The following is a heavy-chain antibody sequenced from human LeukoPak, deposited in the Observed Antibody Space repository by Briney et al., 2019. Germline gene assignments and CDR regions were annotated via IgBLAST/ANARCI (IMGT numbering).Heavy chain of an antibody. CDR1: GFTFSSYS. Sequence: GRSLRLSCAASGFTFSSYSTKWVRQALGKGLEWVSSISSSSSYIYYADSVKGRFTISRDNAKNSLYLRMNSLRAEDTAVYYCARGSCSYDCWGQGTLLTVSS. V-gene: IGHV3-21*01. CDR3: ARGSCSYDC. CDR2: ISSSSSYI. J-gene: IGHJ4*02. D-gene: IGHD6-13*01.